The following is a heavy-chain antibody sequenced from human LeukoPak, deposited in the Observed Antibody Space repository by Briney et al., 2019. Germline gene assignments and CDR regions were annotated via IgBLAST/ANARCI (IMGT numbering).Heavy chain of an antibody. CDR3: AKTYYDILTGYGGPYYMDV. J-gene: IGHJ6*03. CDR2: IYYTGST. Sequence: SETLSLTCTVSGGSISRDYWSWIRQPPGKGLEWIGYIYYTGSTNYNPSLKSRVTISVDTSKNQFSLKLSSVTAADTAVYYCAKTYYDILTGYGGPYYMDVWGKGTTVTVSS. V-gene: IGHV4-59*01. D-gene: IGHD3-9*01. CDR1: GGSISRDY.